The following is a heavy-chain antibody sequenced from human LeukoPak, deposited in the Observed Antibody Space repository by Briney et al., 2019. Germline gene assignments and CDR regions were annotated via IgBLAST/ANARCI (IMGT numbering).Heavy chain of an antibody. J-gene: IGHJ6*03. CDR1: GGSFSGYY. CDR2: INQSGNT. CDR3: ARVGAHYYYYYMDV. D-gene: IGHD1-26*01. V-gene: IGHV4-34*01. Sequence: PSETLSLTCAVYGGSFSGYYWSWIRQPPGKGLEGIGEINQSGNTNYNPSLKSRVTISIDTSKNQFSLTLTSVTAADSGVYYCARVGAHYYYYYMDVWGKGTTITVSS.